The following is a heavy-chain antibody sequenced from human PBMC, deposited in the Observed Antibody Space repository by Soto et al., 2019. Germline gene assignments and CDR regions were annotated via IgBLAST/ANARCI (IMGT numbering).Heavy chain of an antibody. V-gene: IGHV1-69*13. CDR1: GGTFSSYA. Sequence: SVKVSCKASGGTFSSYAISWVRQAPGQGLEWMGGIIPIFGTANYAQKFQGRVTITADESTGTAYMELSSLRSEDTAVYYCARGNLLEWLSNWFDPWGQGTLVTVSS. CDR3: ARGNLLEWLSNWFDP. J-gene: IGHJ5*02. D-gene: IGHD3-3*01. CDR2: IIPIFGTA.